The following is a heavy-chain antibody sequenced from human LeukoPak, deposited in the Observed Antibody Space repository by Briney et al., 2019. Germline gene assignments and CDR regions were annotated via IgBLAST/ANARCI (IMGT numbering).Heavy chain of an antibody. Sequence: PSQTLSLTCSVSGGSISSGDYYWSWIRQPPGKGLEWSGYIYYSGSTDYNPSLNSRLTISVDTSKNQFSLKLSSVTAADTAVYYCARVQYDYVWGSYRFYYFDYWGQGTLVTVSS. CDR2: IYYSGST. CDR3: ARVQYDYVWGSYRFYYFDY. CDR1: GGSISSGDYY. J-gene: IGHJ4*02. V-gene: IGHV4-30-4*08. D-gene: IGHD3-16*02.